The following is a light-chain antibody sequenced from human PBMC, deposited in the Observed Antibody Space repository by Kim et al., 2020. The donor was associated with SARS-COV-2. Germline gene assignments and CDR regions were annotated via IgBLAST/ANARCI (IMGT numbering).Light chain of an antibody. CDR3: QQRSNWLT. CDR2: DAS. J-gene: IGKJ4*01. V-gene: IGKV3-11*01. CDR1: QGVSSY. Sequence: SWPPGERATLSCRASQGVSSYLAWYQQKPGQAPRLLIYDASNRATGIPARFSGSGSGTDFTLTISSLEPEDFAVYYCQQRSNWLTFGGGTKVEIK.